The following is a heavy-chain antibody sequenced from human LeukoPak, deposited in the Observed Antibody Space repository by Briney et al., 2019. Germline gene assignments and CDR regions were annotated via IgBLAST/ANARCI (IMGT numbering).Heavy chain of an antibody. V-gene: IGHV3-23*01. CDR1: GFTFSRFA. D-gene: IGHD4-17*01. Sequence: GGSLRLSCAASGFTFSRFAMNWVRQAPGKGLEWVSAIYDSVGNTYYADSVKGRFTISRDNSKNTLYLQMNSLRAEDTALYYVAKKGRVDGDHYVYYDYWGQGTLVTVSS. CDR3: AKKGRVDGDHYVYYDY. J-gene: IGHJ4*02. CDR2: IYDSVGNT.